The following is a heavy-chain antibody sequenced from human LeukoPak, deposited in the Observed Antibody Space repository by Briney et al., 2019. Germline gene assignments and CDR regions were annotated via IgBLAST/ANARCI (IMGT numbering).Heavy chain of an antibody. CDR2: INPSGGSA. J-gene: IGHJ5*02. V-gene: IGHV1-46*01. CDR1: GYTFSSNH. Sequence: EASVKVSCKASGYTFSSNHIHWVRQAPGQGLEWMGIINPSGGSATHAQKFQGRVTMTRDTSISTAYMELSRLRSDDAAVYYCARGGLSHWNYPPSSWFDPWGQGTLVTVSS. CDR3: ARGGLSHWNYPPSSWFDP. D-gene: IGHD1-7*01.